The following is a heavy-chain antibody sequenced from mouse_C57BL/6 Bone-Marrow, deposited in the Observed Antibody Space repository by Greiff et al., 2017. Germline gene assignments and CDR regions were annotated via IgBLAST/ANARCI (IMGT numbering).Heavy chain of an antibody. V-gene: IGHV2-5*01. CDR2: IWRGGST. CDR3: AKRSKDDWYFDV. J-gene: IGHJ1*03. CDR1: GFSLPSYG. Sequence: VQLVESGPGLVQPSQSLSITCTVSGFSLPSYGVHWVRQSPGKGLEWLGVIWRGGSTDYNAAFMSRLSITKDNSKSQVFFKMNSLQADDTAIYYCAKRSKDDWYFDVWGTGTTVTVSS. D-gene: IGHD2-5*01.